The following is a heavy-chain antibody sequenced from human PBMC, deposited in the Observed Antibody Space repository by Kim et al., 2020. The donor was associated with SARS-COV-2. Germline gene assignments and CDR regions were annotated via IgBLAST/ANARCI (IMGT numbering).Heavy chain of an antibody. J-gene: IGHJ4*02. Sequence: YNPSLKSRLTISVDTSKNQISLKVNSVTAADTAVYYCARLMGVTKGNPFDYWGQGTLVTVSS. D-gene: IGHD3-10*01. CDR3: ARLMGVTKGNPFDY. V-gene: IGHV4-31*02.